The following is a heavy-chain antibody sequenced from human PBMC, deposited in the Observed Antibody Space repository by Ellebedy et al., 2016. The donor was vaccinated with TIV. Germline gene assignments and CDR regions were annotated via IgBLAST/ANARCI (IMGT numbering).Heavy chain of an antibody. D-gene: IGHD6-19*01. CDR1: GFTFSDSW. V-gene: IGHV3-7*03. J-gene: IGHJ4*02. CDR2: IKQDGSEK. CDR3: AFPRAGYNSGWTY. Sequence: GESLKISCAASGFTFSDSWMTWVRQAPGKGLEWVANIKQDGSEKYYVDSVKGRFTISRDNAKNSLYLQMNSLRHEDTAVYYCAFPRAGYNSGWTYWGQGTLVTVSS.